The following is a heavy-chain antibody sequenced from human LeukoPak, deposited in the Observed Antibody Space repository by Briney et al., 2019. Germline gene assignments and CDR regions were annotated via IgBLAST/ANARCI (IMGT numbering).Heavy chain of an antibody. J-gene: IGHJ4*02. D-gene: IGHD3-22*01. CDR3: AREDSSGSGEDY. V-gene: IGHV3-7*01. CDR1: GFTFSTFW. CDR2: IQQDGSEK. Sequence: GGSLRLSCAASGFTFSTFWMSWVRQAPGKGLEWVANIQQDGSEKHYVDSVKSRFTISRDNAKNSLYLQMNSLRAEDTAVYYCAREDSSGSGEDYWGQGTLVTVSS.